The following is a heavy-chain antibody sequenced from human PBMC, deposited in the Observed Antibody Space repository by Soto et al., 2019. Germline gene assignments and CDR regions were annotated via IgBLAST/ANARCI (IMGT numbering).Heavy chain of an antibody. D-gene: IGHD3-10*01. V-gene: IGHV5-51*01. CDR3: ARVPHPVRGVIIPPHGMDV. CDR1: GYSFTSYW. J-gene: IGHJ6*02. Sequence: GETLKISCKGSGYSFTSYWMGWVRQMRGKGLACLSVIYPGDSENRYSPSLQGQVTISADKCISTAYLQWSSLKASDTAMYYCARVPHPVRGVIIPPHGMDVWGQGITVTVSS. CDR2: IYPGDSEN.